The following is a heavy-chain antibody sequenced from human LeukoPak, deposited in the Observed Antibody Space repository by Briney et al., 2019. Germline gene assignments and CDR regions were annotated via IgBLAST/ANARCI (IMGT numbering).Heavy chain of an antibody. D-gene: IGHD6-19*01. CDR3: ARKGDIAVAGLVLDH. J-gene: IGHJ4*02. CDR2: INPSAGST. CDR1: GYIFTSYY. V-gene: IGHV1-46*01. Sequence: ASVKVSCKASGYIFTSYYLHWVRQAPGQGLEWMGIINPSAGSTSYAQKFQGRVTMTRDTSTSTVYMKLSSLRSEDTAVYYCARKGDIAVAGLVLDHWGQGTLVTVSS.